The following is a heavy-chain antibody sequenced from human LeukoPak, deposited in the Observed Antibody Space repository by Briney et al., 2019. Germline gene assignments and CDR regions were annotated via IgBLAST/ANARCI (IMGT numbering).Heavy chain of an antibody. J-gene: IGHJ6*02. V-gene: IGHV4-34*01. Sequence: PSETLSLTCAVYGGSFSGYYWRWMRQPPGKGLEWIGEINHSGSTNYNPSLKSRVTISVDTSKNQFSLKLSSVTAADTAVYYCARGLTGDLRERNYYYGMDVWGQGTTVTVSS. CDR1: GGSFSGYY. CDR2: INHSGST. CDR3: ARGLTGDLRERNYYYGMDV. D-gene: IGHD7-27*01.